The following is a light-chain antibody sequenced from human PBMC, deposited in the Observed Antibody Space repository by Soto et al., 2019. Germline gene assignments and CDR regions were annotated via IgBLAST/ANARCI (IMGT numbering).Light chain of an antibody. CDR3: QSYDSSLSGYVV. CDR1: SSDVGGYNY. J-gene: IGLJ2*01. Sequence: QSALTQPPSASGSPGQSVTISCTGSSSDVGGYNYVSWYQQHPGKAPKLMIYEVSKRPSGVPDRLSGSKSGNTASLTVSGLQAEDEADYYCQSYDSSLSGYVVFGGGTQLTVL. CDR2: EVS. V-gene: IGLV2-8*01.